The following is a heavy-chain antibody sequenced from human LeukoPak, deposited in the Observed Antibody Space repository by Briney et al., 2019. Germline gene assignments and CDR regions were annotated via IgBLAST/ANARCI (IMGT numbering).Heavy chain of an antibody. CDR2: INPSGGST. Sequence: ASVKVSCKASGYTFTSYYMHWVRQAPGQGLEWMGIINPSGGSTSYAQKFQGRVTMTEDTSTDTAYMELSSLRSEDTAVYYCAATYDFWSGYSPPHFDYWGQGTLVTVSS. V-gene: IGHV1-46*01. D-gene: IGHD3-3*01. CDR1: GYTFTSYY. CDR3: AATYDFWSGYSPPHFDY. J-gene: IGHJ4*02.